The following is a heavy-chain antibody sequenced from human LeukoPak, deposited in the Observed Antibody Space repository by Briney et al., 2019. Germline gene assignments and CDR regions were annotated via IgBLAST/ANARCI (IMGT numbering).Heavy chain of an antibody. Sequence: PSETLSLTCTVSGASISSSSYYWGWLRRPPGRGLEWIGSIFYSGSPYYNPSIKSRVTISVDTSKNQFSLKLSSVTAAAPPAYYCPSILTHYYGSGSCYIDCWGQGTLVTVSS. CDR1: GASISSSSYY. D-gene: IGHD3-10*01. J-gene: IGHJ4*02. CDR3: PSILTHYYGSGSCYIDC. CDR2: IFYSGSP. V-gene: IGHV4-39*01.